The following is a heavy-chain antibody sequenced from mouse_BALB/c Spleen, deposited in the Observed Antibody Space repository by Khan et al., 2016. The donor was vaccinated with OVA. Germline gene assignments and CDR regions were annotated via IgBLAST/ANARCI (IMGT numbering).Heavy chain of an antibody. J-gene: IGHJ3*01. D-gene: IGHD2-13*01. V-gene: IGHV9-3-1*01. CDR3: ARRGDGDWFAY. CDR2: INTYTGEP. Sequence: QIQLVQSGPELKKPGETVKISCKASGYTFTNYGMNWVKQAPGKGLKWMGWINTYTGEPTYADDFKGRFAFSLETSASTAYLQINNLKNEDTATXFCARRGDGDWFAYWGQGTLVTVSA. CDR1: GYTFTNYG.